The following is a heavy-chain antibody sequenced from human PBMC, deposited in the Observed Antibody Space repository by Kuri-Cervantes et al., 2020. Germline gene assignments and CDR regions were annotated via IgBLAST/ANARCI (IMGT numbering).Heavy chain of an antibody. Sequence: ESLKISCAAYGGSFSGYYWSWIRQPPGKGLEWIGEINHSGSTDYNPSLKSRVTISIDTSKNQFSLKLSSVTAADTAVYYCARHVGKRGSGYFDYWGQGTLVTVSS. CDR2: INHSGST. J-gene: IGHJ4*02. CDR3: ARHVGKRGSGYFDY. CDR1: GGSFSGYY. D-gene: IGHD6-25*01. V-gene: IGHV4-34*01.